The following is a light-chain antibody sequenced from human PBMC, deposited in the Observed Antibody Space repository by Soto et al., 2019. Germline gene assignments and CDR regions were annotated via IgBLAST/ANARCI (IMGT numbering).Light chain of an antibody. J-gene: IGLJ1*01. V-gene: IGLV2-14*01. CDR1: SSDIGAYDY. CDR2: EVN. Sequence: QSVQTQPASLSWSPGQSITISCTGTSSDIGAYDYVSWFQQHPGKAPKLMISEVNNRPSGVSNRFSGSKSGNTAYLTISGLQVEEEAEYFCLSFTTTSNNVFGTGTKVTAL. CDR3: LSFTTTSNNV.